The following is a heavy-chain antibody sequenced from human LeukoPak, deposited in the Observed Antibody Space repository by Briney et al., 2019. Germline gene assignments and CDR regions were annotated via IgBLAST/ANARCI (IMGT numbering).Heavy chain of an antibody. CDR1: GFTFSTYV. CDR2: ISVGAEYI. V-gene: IGHV3-23*01. J-gene: IGHJ4*02. CDR3: ARDHSSGRYFDF. D-gene: IGHD3-22*01. Sequence: GGSLRLSCAASGFTFSTYVMNWFRPAPGKGLEWVSTISVGAEYIFYADSVKGRFTISRDDSNNALYLQMHSLRAEDTALYYCARDHSSGRYFDFWGQGTLVTVSS.